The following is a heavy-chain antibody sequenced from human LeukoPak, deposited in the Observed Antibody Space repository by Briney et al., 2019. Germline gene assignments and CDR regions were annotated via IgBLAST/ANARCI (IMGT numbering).Heavy chain of an antibody. CDR3: AREEATYYEFWSVHQGRVKAQWIDP. J-gene: IGHJ5*02. V-gene: IGHV1-46*01. CDR2: INPSGGST. CDR1: GYTFTSYY. Sequence: GASVKVSCKASGYTFTSYYMHWVRQAPGQGLEWMGIINPSGGSTSYAQKFQGRVTMTRDTSTSTVYMEVSSLGSEDTAVYYCAREEATYYEFWSVHQGRVKAQWIDPWGQGTLVIVSS. D-gene: IGHD3-3*01.